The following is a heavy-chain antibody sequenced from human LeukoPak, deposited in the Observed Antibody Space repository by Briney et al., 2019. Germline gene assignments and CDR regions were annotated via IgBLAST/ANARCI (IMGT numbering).Heavy chain of an antibody. V-gene: IGHV4-4*02. J-gene: IGHJ1*01. CDR1: GGSISSSSW. CDR2: VYHSGSP. CDR3: ASQLVTDTLYAEYFQH. Sequence: SGTLSLTCAVSGGSISSSSWWSWVRQPPGKGLEWIGEVYHSGSPNYNPSFRGRVTILVDKSKNQFSLKLSSVTAADTAVYYCASQLVTDTLYAEYFQHWGQGTLVTVSS. D-gene: IGHD4-23*01.